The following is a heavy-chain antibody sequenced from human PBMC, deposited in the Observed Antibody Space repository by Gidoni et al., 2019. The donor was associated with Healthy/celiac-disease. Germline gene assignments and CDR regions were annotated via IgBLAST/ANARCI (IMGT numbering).Heavy chain of an antibody. J-gene: IGHJ5*02. CDR1: GYTFTGYY. CDR2: INPNSGGT. Sequence: QVQLVQSGAEVKKPGASVKVSCKASGYTFTGYYMHWGRQAPGQGLEWMGWINPNSGGTNYAQKFQGWVTMTRDTSISTAYMELSRLRSDDTAVYYCARGGASIAAAGSDWFDPWGQGTLVTVSS. D-gene: IGHD6-13*01. V-gene: IGHV1-2*04. CDR3: ARGGASIAAAGSDWFDP.